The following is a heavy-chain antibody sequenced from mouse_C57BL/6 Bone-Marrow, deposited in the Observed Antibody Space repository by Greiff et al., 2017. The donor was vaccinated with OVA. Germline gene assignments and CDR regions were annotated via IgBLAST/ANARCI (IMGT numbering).Heavy chain of an antibody. Sequence: EVQLVESGGDLVKPGGSLKLSCAASGFTFSSYGMSWVRQTPDKRLEWVATISSGGSYTYYPDSVKGRFPISRDNAKNTLYLQMSSLKSEDTAMYYCARPIYYDPWFAYWGQGTLVTVSA. J-gene: IGHJ3*01. V-gene: IGHV5-6*01. D-gene: IGHD2-4*01. CDR3: ARPIYYDPWFAY. CDR2: ISSGGSYT. CDR1: GFTFSSYG.